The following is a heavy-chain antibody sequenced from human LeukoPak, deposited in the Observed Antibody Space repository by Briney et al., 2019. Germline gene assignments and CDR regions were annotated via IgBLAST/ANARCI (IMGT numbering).Heavy chain of an antibody. CDR3: ARGPLHDISTGYSLGAFDI. V-gene: IGHV3-53*01. Sequence: GGSLRLSCAASGFTVANNYMSWVRQAPGKGLEWVSVIYSAGNTYYADSVKGRFTISRDNSKNTLFLQMNSLRAEDTAVYYCARGPLHDISTGYSLGAFDIWGQGTMVTVPS. CDR1: GFTVANNY. J-gene: IGHJ3*02. CDR2: IYSAGNT. D-gene: IGHD3-9*01.